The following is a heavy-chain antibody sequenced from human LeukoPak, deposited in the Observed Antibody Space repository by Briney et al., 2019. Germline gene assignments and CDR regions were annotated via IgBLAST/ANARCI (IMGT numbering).Heavy chain of an antibody. CDR2: ISYDGSNK. J-gene: IGHJ4*02. V-gene: IGHV3-30*04. Sequence: GGSLRLSCAASGFTFSSYAMHWVRQAPGKGLKWVAVISYDGSNKYYADSVKGRFTISRDNSKNTVYLQMNSLRGEDTAMYYCVRHQLGFDYWGQGALVTVSS. CDR3: VRHQLGFDY. D-gene: IGHD1-1*01. CDR1: GFTFSSYA.